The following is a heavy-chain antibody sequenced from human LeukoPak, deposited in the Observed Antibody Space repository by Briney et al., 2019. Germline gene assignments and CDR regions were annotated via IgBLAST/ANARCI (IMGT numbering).Heavy chain of an antibody. J-gene: IGHJ6*03. D-gene: IGHD3-22*01. V-gene: IGHV4-39*01. CDR2: IYYSGST. CDR1: GDSISSSTYY. CDR3: ARHIYYYDVSDYYYYYYYYMDV. Sequence: SETLSLTCTVSGDSISSSTYYWGWIRQPPGKGLEWIGSIYYSGSTYYNPSLKSRVTISVDTSKNQFSLKLSSVTAADTAVYYCARHIYYYDVSDYYYYYYYYMDVWGKGTTVTISS.